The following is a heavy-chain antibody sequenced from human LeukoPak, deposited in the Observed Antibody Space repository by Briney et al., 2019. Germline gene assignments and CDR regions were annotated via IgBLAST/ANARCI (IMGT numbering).Heavy chain of an antibody. V-gene: IGHV3-66*01. D-gene: IGHD3-22*01. CDR2: IYSGGST. J-gene: IGHJ4*02. Sequence: GGSLRLSCAASGFTLSSNYMRWVRQAPGKGLEWVAVIYSGGSTYYADSVKGRFTISRDNSKNTLYLQMNSLRAEYTAVYYCARGLGDISGYYFGYFDYWGQGTLVTVSS. CDR1: GFTLSSNY. CDR3: ARGLGDISGYYFGYFDY.